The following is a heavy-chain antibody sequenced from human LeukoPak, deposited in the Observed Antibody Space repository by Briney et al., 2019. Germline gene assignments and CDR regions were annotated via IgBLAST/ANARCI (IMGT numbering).Heavy chain of an antibody. V-gene: IGHV3-33*01. CDR3: ARAQTGDFWSGYYRYYYYGMDV. Sequence: GGSLRLSCAASGFTFSSYGMHWVRQAPGKGLEWVAVIWYDGSNKYYADSVKGRFTISRANSKNTLYLQMNSLRAEDTAVYYCARAQTGDFWSGYYRYYYYGMDVWGQGTTVTVSS. D-gene: IGHD3-3*01. CDR2: IWYDGSNK. CDR1: GFTFSSYG. J-gene: IGHJ6*02.